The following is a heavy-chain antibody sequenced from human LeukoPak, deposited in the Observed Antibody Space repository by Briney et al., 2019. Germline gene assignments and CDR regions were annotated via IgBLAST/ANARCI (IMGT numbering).Heavy chain of an antibody. J-gene: IGHJ4*02. Sequence: GRSLRLSCAASGFTFSSYGMHWVRQAPGKGLEWVAVISYDGSNKYYADSVKGRFTISRDNSKNTLYLQMNSLRADDTAVYYCARPFIETPSLGALDYWGQGTLVTVSS. CDR3: ARPFIETPSLGALDY. CDR2: ISYDGSNK. V-gene: IGHV3-30*03. CDR1: GFTFSSYG. D-gene: IGHD4-23*01.